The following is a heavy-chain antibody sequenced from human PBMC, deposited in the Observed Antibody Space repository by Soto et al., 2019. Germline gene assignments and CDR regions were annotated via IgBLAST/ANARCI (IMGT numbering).Heavy chain of an antibody. CDR2: INPSCGST. CDR1: GYTFTSYY. D-gene: IGHD2-15*01. V-gene: IGHV1-46*01. J-gene: IGHJ4*02. Sequence: QVQLVQSGAEVKKPGASVKVSCKASGYTFTSYYMHWVRQAPGQVLEWMGIINPSCGSTSYAQKFQGRVTMTRDTSTSTVYMELSSLRSEDTAVYYGARFNVVVAAMESFDYWGQGTLVTVSS. CDR3: ARFNVVVAAMESFDY.